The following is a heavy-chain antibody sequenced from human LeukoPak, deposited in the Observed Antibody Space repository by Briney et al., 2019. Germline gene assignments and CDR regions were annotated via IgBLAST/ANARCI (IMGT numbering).Heavy chain of an antibody. J-gene: IGHJ6*03. D-gene: IGHD5-18*01. CDR1: GFPFSSIW. CDR3: ARESRDSYCELKGDYYYMDV. Sequence: GSLRLSCAASGFPFSSIWMSWVRQAPGKGLEWVANIKEDGSEKYYVDSVKGRFTISRDNAKNSLYLQKNSLRAEDTAVYYCARESRDSYCELKGDYYYMDVWGKGTTVTVSS. CDR2: IKEDGSEK. V-gene: IGHV3-7*01.